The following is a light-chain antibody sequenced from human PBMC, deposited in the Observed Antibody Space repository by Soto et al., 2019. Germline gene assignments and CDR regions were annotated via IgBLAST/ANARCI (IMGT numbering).Light chain of an antibody. V-gene: IGLV1-44*01. CDR1: SSNIESKT. Sequence: QSVLTQPPSASGTPGQRVTISCSGSSSNIESKTVNWYQHLPGTAPKLLIYSNNQRPSGVPDRFSGSKSDTSASLAISGLQSEDEADYHCSSFAGSGTLVVFGGGTKLTVL. CDR2: SNN. J-gene: IGLJ2*01. CDR3: SSFAGSGTLVV.